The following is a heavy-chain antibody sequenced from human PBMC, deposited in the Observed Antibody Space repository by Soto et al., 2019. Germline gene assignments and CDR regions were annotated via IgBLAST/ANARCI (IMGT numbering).Heavy chain of an antibody. J-gene: IGHJ4*02. D-gene: IGHD4-4*01. Sequence: SETLSLTCTVSGDSISSSDYYWSWIRQPPGKGLEWIGEINHSGSTNYNPSLKSRVTISVDTSKNQFSLKLSSVTAADTAVYYCAIYYSNFSSGVDYWGQGTLVTVS. CDR1: GDSISSSDYY. CDR3: AIYYSNFSSGVDY. CDR2: INHSGST. V-gene: IGHV4-39*07.